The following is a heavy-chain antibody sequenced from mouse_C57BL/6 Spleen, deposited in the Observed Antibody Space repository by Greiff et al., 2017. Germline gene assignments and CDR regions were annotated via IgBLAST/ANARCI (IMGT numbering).Heavy chain of an antibody. CDR1: GYTFTSYW. J-gene: IGHJ1*03. D-gene: IGHD1-1*01. Sequence: QVQLQQPGAELVKPGASVKLSCKASGYTFTSYWMQWVKQRPGQGLEWIGEIDPSDSYTNYTQKFKGKATLTVDTSSSTAYMQLSSLTSEDSAVYYCARITTVVARYFDVWGTGTTVTVSS. CDR3: ARITTVVARYFDV. CDR2: IDPSDSYT. V-gene: IGHV1-50*01.